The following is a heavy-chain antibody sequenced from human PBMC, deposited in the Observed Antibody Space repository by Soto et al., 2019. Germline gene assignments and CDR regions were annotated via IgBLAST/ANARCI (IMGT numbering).Heavy chain of an antibody. D-gene: IGHD3-3*01. CDR3: ARGVYYDFWSGYYTDY. CDR1: GGSISSYY. Sequence: SETLSLTGTVSGGSISSYYWSWIRQPRGKGLEWIGEINHSGSTNYNPSLKSRVTISVDTSKNQFSLKLSSVTAADTAVYYCARGVYYDFWSGYYTDYWGQGTLVTVSS. V-gene: IGHV4-34*01. CDR2: INHSGST. J-gene: IGHJ4*02.